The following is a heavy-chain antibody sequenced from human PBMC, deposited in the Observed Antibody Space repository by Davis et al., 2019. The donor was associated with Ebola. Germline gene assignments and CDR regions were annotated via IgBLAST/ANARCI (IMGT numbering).Heavy chain of an antibody. D-gene: IGHD3/OR15-3a*01. J-gene: IGHJ6*02. CDR3: ASGDGRGRSYDMDV. V-gene: IGHV3-7*03. CDR2: IKPDEGEK. CDR1: GFTFSSYS. Sequence: GGSLRLSCAASGFTFSSYSMSWVRQAPGKGPEWVAIIKPDEGEKYYVDSVKGRFTIPRDNAKNSLFLQMDSLRDEDTALYYCASGDGRGRSYDMDVWGQGTTVTVSS.